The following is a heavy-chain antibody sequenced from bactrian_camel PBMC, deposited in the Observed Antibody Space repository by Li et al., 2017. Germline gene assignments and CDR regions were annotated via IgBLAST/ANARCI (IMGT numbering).Heavy chain of an antibody. J-gene: IGHJ4*01. V-gene: IGHV3S53*01. D-gene: IGHD3*01. CDR1: GYTYNRNC. CDR3: AADVSPGLGCLTAPLVPRSTRPSRFFNH. CDR2: IRRDDLT. Sequence: HVQLVESGGGSVQAGGSLRLSCAASGYTYNRNCMAWFRQSPGKEPEAVAAIRRDDLTAYTDSVKGRFTISKDNAENTLYLQMNNLELEDTAMYYCAADVSPGLGCLTAPLVPRSTRPSRFFNHWGQGTQVTVS.